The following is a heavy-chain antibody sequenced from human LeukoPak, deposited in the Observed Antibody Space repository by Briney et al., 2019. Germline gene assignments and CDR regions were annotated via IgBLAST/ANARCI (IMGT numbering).Heavy chain of an antibody. J-gene: IGHJ4*02. CDR2: ISAYNGNT. CDR3: ARDRGGYSYGYSLSLSRIYETDY. CDR1: GYTFTSYG. D-gene: IGHD5-18*01. V-gene: IGHV1-18*01. Sequence: ASVKVSCKASGYTFTSYGISWVRQAPGQGLEWMGWISAYNGNTNYAQKFQGRVTMTRDTSTSTVYMELSSLRSEDTAVYYCARDRGGYSYGYSLSLSRIYETDYWGQGTLVTVSS.